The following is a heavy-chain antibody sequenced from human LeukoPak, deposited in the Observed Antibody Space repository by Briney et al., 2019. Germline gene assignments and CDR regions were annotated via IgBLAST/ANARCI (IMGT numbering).Heavy chain of an antibody. Sequence: GASVKVSCKASGYTFTSYDINWVRQATGQGLEWMGWMNPNSGNTAYAQKLQGRVTMTRNTSISTAYMELSSLRSEDTAVSYRARVLWFGELSSYYWGQGTLVTVSS. V-gene: IGHV1-8*01. CDR1: GYTFTSYD. CDR3: ARVLWFGELSSYY. D-gene: IGHD3-10*01. J-gene: IGHJ4*02. CDR2: MNPNSGNT.